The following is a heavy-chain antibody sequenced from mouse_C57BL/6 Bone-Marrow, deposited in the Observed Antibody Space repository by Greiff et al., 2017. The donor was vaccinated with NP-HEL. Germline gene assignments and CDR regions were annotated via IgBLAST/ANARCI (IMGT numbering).Heavy chain of an antibody. Sequence: VKLQESGAELVRPGASVKLSCKASGYTFTDYYINWVKQRPGQGLEWIARIYPGSGNTYYNEKFKGKATLTAEKSSSTAYMQLSSLTSEDSAVYFCARRGLYGSSEYYFDYWGQGTTLTVSS. D-gene: IGHD1-1*01. J-gene: IGHJ2*01. CDR1: GYTFTDYY. CDR2: IYPGSGNT. V-gene: IGHV1-76*01. CDR3: ARRGLYGSSEYYFDY.